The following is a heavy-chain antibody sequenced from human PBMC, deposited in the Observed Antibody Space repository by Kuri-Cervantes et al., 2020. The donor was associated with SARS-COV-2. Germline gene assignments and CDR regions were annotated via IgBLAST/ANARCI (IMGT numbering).Heavy chain of an antibody. Sequence: GESLKISCTASGFTFGDYVMSWVRQAPGKGLEWVGFIRSKAYGGTTEYAASVKGRFTISRDDSKNTLYLQMNSLKTEDTAVYYCTTDGAGTTPVDYWGQGTLVTVSS. D-gene: IGHD1-7*01. V-gene: IGHV3-49*04. J-gene: IGHJ4*02. CDR3: TTDGAGTTPVDY. CDR2: IRSKAYGGTT. CDR1: GFTFGDYV.